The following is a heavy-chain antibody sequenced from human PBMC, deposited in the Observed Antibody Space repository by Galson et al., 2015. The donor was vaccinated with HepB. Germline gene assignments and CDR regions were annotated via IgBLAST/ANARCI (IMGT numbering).Heavy chain of an antibody. CDR3: ARVRGDGYNGGAFDI. CDR2: IHYSGNT. J-gene: IGHJ3*02. D-gene: IGHD5-24*01. V-gene: IGHV4-59*12. Sequence: SEPLSLTCTVSGGSISSYYWSWVRQPPGKGLEWIGYIHYSGNTNCNPSLKSRVTISADTSRNQFSLSLSSLTAADTAVYYCARVRGDGYNGGAFDIWGQGRMVTVSS. CDR1: GGSISSYY.